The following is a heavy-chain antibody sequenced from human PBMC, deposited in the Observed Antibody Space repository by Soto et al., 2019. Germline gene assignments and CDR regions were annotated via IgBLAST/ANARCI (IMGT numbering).Heavy chain of an antibody. J-gene: IGHJ6*02. CDR2: MHPCGST. CDR3: ARHGHNIYGFDV. V-gene: IGHV4-4*02. CDR1: GGSISSVHW. Sequence: QVQPQESGPGLVRPSDTLSLTCAVSGGSISSVHWWSWVRRSTGKGLEWIGEMHPCGSTNYNPSLNSRVTISMDKSRNQFSLKMYSVTAADTAVYFCARHGHNIYGFDVWGRGTTVTVSS. D-gene: IGHD1-1*01.